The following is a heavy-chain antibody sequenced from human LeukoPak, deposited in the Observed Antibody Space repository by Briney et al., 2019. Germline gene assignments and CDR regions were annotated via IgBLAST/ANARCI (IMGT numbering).Heavy chain of an antibody. V-gene: IGHV4-34*01. Sequence: SETLSLTCAVYGGSFSGYDWTWIRQPPGKGLEWIGDINHSESTNYNPSLKSRVTISVDTSKNHFSLKLSSVTAADTAVYYCARGRRERWLQFYGYYYMDVWGKGTTVTVSS. CDR2: INHSEST. CDR3: ARGRRERWLQFYGYYYMDV. D-gene: IGHD5-24*01. CDR1: GGSFSGYD. J-gene: IGHJ6*03.